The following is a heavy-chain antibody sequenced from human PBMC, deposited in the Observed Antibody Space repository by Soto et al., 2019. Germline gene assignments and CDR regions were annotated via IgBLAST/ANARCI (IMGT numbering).Heavy chain of an antibody. Sequence: GGSLRLSCAASGFTFSSYSMNWVRQAPGKGLEWVSYISSGGSTYYADSVKGRFTISRDNSKNTVYLQMTSLRGDDTAVYYCAKDKGIGISWNWFDPWGQGSLVTVSS. D-gene: IGHD1-1*01. CDR1: GFTFSSYS. CDR2: ISSGGST. V-gene: IGHV3-23*01. CDR3: AKDKGIGISWNWFDP. J-gene: IGHJ5*02.